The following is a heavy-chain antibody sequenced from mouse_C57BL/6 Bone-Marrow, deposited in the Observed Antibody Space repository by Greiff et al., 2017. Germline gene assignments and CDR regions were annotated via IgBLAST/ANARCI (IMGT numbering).Heavy chain of an antibody. CDR1: GYTFTSYW. Sequence: VQLQPPGAELVKPGASVKLSCKASGYTFTSYWMQWVKQRPGQGLEWIGEIDPSDSYTNYNQKFKGKATLTVDTSSSTAYMQLSSLTSEDSAVYYCARSSVAYWGQGTLVTVSA. CDR2: IDPSDSYT. V-gene: IGHV1-50*01. CDR3: ARSSVAY. J-gene: IGHJ3*01.